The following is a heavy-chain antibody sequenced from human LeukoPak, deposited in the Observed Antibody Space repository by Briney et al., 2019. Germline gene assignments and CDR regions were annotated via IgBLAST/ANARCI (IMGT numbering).Heavy chain of an antibody. J-gene: IGHJ4*02. CDR3: ARLGTTVTTDY. D-gene: IGHD4-17*01. CDR1: GGSISSSSYY. CDR2: FYYSGNT. Sequence: SESLSLTCSVSGGSISSSSYYWGWIRQPPGKGLEWIGSFYYSGNTYYNPSLKSRVTISVDTSKNQFSLKLSSVTAADTAVYYCARLGTTVTTDYWGQGTLVTVSS. V-gene: IGHV4-39*01.